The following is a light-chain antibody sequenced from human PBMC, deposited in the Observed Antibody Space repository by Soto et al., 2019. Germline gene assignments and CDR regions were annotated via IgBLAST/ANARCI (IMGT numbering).Light chain of an antibody. CDR1: RSLVYSDGNAY. CDR2: KAS. CDR3: MQGTHWPPT. V-gene: IGKV2-30*01. J-gene: IGKJ1*01. Sequence: DVVMTQSPLSLPVTLGQPASISCRSSRSLVYSDGNAYLNWFHQRPGQSPRRLIYKASNRDSGVPDRVSGSGSGTDFTLHINRVEAEDVGVYYCMQGTHWPPTFGRGTRVYIE.